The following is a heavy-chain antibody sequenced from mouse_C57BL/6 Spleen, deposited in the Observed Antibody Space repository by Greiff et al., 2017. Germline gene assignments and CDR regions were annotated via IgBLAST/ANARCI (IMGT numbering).Heavy chain of an antibody. CDR2: ISDGGSYT. CDR3: ARGNYYFDY. CDR1: GFTFSSYA. Sequence: EVKLMESGGGLVKPGGSLKLSCAASGFTFSSYAMSWVRPTPEKRLEWVATISDGGSYTYYPDNVKGRFTISRDNAKNNLYLQMSHLKSEDTAMYYCARGNYYFDYWGQGTTLTVSS. V-gene: IGHV5-4*03. J-gene: IGHJ2*01.